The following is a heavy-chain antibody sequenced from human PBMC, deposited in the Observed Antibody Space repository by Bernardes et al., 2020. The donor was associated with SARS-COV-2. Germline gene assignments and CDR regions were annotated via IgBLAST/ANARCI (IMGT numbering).Heavy chain of an antibody. Sequence: SETLSLTCTVSGGSISSSSYYWAWLLQPPGKGLEWIGSIFYTGRTYYRPSLQSRVALSVATSKNQFSLRLSSVTAADTAVYYCLAEYSGSSLSIWGQGTLVTVSS. V-gene: IGHV4-39*01. CDR1: GGSISSSSYY. D-gene: IGHD6-6*01. CDR2: IFYTGRT. J-gene: IGHJ4*02. CDR3: LAEYSGSSLSI.